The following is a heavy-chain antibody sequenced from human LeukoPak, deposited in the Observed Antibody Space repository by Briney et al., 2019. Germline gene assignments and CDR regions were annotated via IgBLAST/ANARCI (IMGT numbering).Heavy chain of an antibody. CDR1: GFTFNSYA. D-gene: IGHD6-13*01. CDR3: AKARAGDITAAFNY. CDR2: ISSGGNT. J-gene: IGHJ4*02. Sequence: GGSLRLSCAASGFTFNSYAMSWVRQAPGKGLEWVSGISSGGNTYYADSVKGRFTISRDNSENTLNLQRNSLRAEDTAIYYCAKARAGDITAAFNYWGQGTLVTVSS. V-gene: IGHV3-23*01.